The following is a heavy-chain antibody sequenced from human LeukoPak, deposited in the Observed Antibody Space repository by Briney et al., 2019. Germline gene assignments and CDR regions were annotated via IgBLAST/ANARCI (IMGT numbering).Heavy chain of an antibody. CDR1: GFTFRSYG. CDR2: ISSAGGNI. J-gene: IGHJ4*02. V-gene: IGHV3-48*01. Sequence: LGGSLRLSCAASGFTFRSYGLSWFRQAPGKGLEWVSYISSAGGNINYADSVKGRFIISRDNGKNSLYLQMNSLRAEDTAVYYCAIWMGNNGDFTGPLDYWGQGTLVTVSS. CDR3: AIWMGNNGDFTGPLDY. D-gene: IGHD2-8*01.